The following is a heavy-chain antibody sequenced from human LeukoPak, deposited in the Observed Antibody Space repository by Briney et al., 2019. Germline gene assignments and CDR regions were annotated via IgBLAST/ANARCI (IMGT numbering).Heavy chain of an antibody. Sequence: GGSLRLSCAASGFTFSSYSMHWVRPAPGEGLGWGSVIYSGGSTYYADSVKGRFTISRDNSKNTLYLQMNSLRAEDTAVYYCAKDRGSRVGATSKSFDYWGRGTLVTVSS. CDR1: GFTFSSYS. J-gene: IGHJ4*02. V-gene: IGHV3-53*01. CDR2: IYSGGST. CDR3: AKDRGSRVGATSKSFDY. D-gene: IGHD1-26*01.